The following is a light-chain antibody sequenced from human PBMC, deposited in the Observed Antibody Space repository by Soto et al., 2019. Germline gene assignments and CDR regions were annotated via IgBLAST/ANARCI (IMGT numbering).Light chain of an antibody. CDR2: KAS. V-gene: IGKV1-5*03. CDR1: ETISSW. J-gene: IGKJ1*01. CDR3: QHYNSYSEA. Sequence: DIQMTQSPSSLSVSVGDRVTMTCRASETISSWLAWYQQKPGKAPKLLIYKASTLKSGVPSRFSGSGSGTEFTLTISSLQPDDVATYYCQHYNSYSEAFGQGTKVDIK.